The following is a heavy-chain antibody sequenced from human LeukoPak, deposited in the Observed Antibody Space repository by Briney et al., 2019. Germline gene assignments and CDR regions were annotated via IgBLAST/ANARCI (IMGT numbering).Heavy chain of an antibody. D-gene: IGHD1-14*01. CDR3: AKNPRGNWYFDL. CDR1: GGSISSYY. J-gene: IGHJ2*01. Sequence: SETLSLTCTVSGGSISSYYWSWIRQPPGKGLEWIGYIYYSGSTNYNPSLKSRVTISVDTSKNQFSLKLSSVTAADTAVYYCAKNPRGNWYFDLWGRGTLVTVSS. V-gene: IGHV4-59*01. CDR2: IYYSGST.